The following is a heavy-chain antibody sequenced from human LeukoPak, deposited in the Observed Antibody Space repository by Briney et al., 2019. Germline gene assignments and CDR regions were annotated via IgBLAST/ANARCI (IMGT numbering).Heavy chain of an antibody. CDR2: TYYRSKWDI. CDR3: ARQTRSAFDI. CDR1: GDSVSSNSAA. Sequence: SQTLSLTFAISGDSVSSNSAAWNWIRQSPSRGLEWLGRTYYRSKWDIDYAVSVKGRITIDPDTSKNQFSLQLNSVTPEDTAVYYCARQTRSAFDIWGQGTMVTVSS. J-gene: IGHJ3*02. V-gene: IGHV6-1*01.